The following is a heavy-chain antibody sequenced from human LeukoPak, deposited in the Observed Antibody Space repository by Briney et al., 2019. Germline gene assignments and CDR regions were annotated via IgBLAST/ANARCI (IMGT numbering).Heavy chain of an antibody. CDR1: GFTFRDYW. D-gene: IGHD3-10*01. CDR3: ARDRGPRTGFMVREAYDY. CDR2: INTDGSIT. V-gene: IGHV3-74*01. Sequence: GGSLRLSCAASGFTFRDYWIHWVRQAPGKGLVWVSRINTDGSITNYADSVKGRFPISRDNAKNTLYLQMSSLRAEDTAVYYCARDRGPRTGFMVREAYDYWGQGTLVTVSS. J-gene: IGHJ4*02.